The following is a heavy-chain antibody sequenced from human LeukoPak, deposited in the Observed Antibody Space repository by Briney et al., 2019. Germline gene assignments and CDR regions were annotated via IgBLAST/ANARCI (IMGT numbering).Heavy chain of an antibody. V-gene: IGHV3-73*01. CDR1: GVTFSGSA. D-gene: IGHD5/OR15-5a*01. CDR2: IRTKPNSYAT. CDR3: TRSIVSTWDAFDI. J-gene: IGHJ3*02. Sequence: PGGSLKLSCAASGVTFSGSAMHWVRQASGRGLEWVGRIRTKPNSYATVYAASALGRFTISRDDSKNTVYLQMNSLKTEDTAVYYCTRSIVSTWDAFDIWGLGTMVTVSS.